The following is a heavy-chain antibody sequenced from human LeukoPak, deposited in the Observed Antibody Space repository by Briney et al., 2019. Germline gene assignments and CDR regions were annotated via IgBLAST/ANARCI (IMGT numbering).Heavy chain of an antibody. J-gene: IGHJ4*02. Sequence: GGSLRLSCAASGFTFSSYSMNWVRQAPGRGLEWVSSISSSSSYIYYADSVKGRFTISRDNAKNSLYLQMNSLRAEDTAVYYCASFNTYSSGWYDYWGQGTLVTVSS. D-gene: IGHD6-19*01. V-gene: IGHV3-21*01. CDR1: GFTFSSYS. CDR3: ASFNTYSSGWYDY. CDR2: ISSSSSYI.